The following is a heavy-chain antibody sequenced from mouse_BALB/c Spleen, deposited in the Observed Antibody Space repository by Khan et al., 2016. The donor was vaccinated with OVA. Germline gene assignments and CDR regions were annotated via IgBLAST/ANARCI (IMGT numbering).Heavy chain of an antibody. CDR1: GISITTGNYR. CDR3: ARDYGSLYWYFDV. V-gene: IGHV3-5*02. CDR2: IYYSGTI. D-gene: IGHD1-1*01. Sequence: VQLQESGPGLVKPSQTVSLTCTVTGISITTGNYRWSWIRPFPGNKLEWIGNIYYSGTITYNPSLTSRTTITRATSKSQFFLEMNSLTAEDTATYFGARDYGSLYWYFDVWGAGTTVTVSS. J-gene: IGHJ1*01.